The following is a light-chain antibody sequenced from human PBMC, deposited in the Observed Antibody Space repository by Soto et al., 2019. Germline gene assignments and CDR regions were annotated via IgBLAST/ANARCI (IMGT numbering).Light chain of an antibody. V-gene: IGKV4-1*01. J-gene: IGKJ3*01. Sequence: DIVMTQSPDSLAVSLGERATISCKSSQRILDTSNNENRLAWYQQRPGQPPKLLIFWAFTRESGVPDRFSGAGSGTDVTLSVSSLQAEDVAVYYCQQFFSLPFPFGPGSKVDLK. CDR2: WAF. CDR1: QRILDTSNNENR. CDR3: QQFFSLPFP.